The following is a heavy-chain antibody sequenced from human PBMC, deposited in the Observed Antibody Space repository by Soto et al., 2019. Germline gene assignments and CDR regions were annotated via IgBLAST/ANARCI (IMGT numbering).Heavy chain of an antibody. CDR3: ARVGPPSPSVIWFFDL. D-gene: IGHD2-21*01. CDR2: IIPMLAAP. CDR1: GGSFRTYA. J-gene: IGHJ2*01. V-gene: IGHV1-69*01. Sequence: QGQLVQSGAEVKKPGSSVKVSCTASGGSFRTYAINWVRQAPGQGLEWMGGIIPMLAAPTYAQKFQGRLTITADESTTTVYMELSSLTSEDTAVYYCARVGPPSPSVIWFFDLWGRGKLVTVSS.